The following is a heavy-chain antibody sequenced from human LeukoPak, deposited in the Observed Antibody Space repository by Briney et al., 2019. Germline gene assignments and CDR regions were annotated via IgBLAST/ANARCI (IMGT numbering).Heavy chain of an antibody. CDR3: ARDGMVGGNFDY. CDR1: RFTFSNHY. Sequence: GGSLRLSCAASRFTFSNHYMDWFRQAPGKGLEWVARIRNNAKGYTTQYAASVTGRFTISRDDSKNSLYLQMNSLKTEDTAVYYCARDGMVGGNFDYWGQGTLVTVSS. V-gene: IGHV3-72*01. D-gene: IGHD4-23*01. J-gene: IGHJ4*02. CDR2: IRNNAKGYTT.